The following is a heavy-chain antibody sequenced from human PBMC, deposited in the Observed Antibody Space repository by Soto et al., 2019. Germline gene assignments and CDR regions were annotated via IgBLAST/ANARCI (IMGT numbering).Heavy chain of an antibody. CDR3: AGGWLRADY. CDR1: GGSMSSGGYS. J-gene: IGHJ4*02. Sequence: PSXTLSLTCAVSGGSMSSGGYSWSWIRQPPGKGLEWIGYIYHSGSTYYNPSLKSRVTISVDRSKNQFSLKLSSVTAADTAVYYCAGGWLRADYWGQGTLVTVSS. CDR2: IYHSGST. V-gene: IGHV4-30-2*01. D-gene: IGHD5-12*01.